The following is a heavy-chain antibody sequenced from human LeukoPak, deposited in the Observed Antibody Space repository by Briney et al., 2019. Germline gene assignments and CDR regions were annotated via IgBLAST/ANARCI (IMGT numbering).Heavy chain of an antibody. CDR1: GGTFSTYA. D-gene: IGHD4-17*01. V-gene: IGHV1-46*01. CDR2: INPSGGST. CDR3: ARARTTNYYYYYYMDV. J-gene: IGHJ6*03. Sequence: ASVKVSCKASGGTFSTYAISWVRQAPGQGLEWMGIINPSGGSTSYAQKFQGRVTMTRDMSTSTVYMELSSLRSEDTAVYYCARARTTNYYYYYYMDVWGKGTTVTVSS.